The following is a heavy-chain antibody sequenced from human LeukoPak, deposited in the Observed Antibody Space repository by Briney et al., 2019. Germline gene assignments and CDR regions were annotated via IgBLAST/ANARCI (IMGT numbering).Heavy chain of an antibody. CDR2: IYYSGST. CDR1: GGSISSSSYY. CDR3: ARLLRGSSSGY. V-gene: IGHV4-39*07. Sequence: SETLSPTCTVSGGSISSSSYYWGWIRQPPGKGLEWIGSIYYSGSTYYNPSLKSRVTISVDTSKNQFSLKLSSVTAADTAVYYCARLLRGSSSGYWGQGTLVTVSS. J-gene: IGHJ4*02. D-gene: IGHD6-6*01.